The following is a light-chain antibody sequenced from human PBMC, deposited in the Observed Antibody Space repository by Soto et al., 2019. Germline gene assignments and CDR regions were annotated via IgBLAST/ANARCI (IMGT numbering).Light chain of an antibody. Sequence: DVVMTQSPLSLPVTLGQPASISCRSSQSLVYSDGNTYLNWFQQSPGQSPRRLIYKVSNRDSGVPDRFSGSGSGTDSALKISRVEAEDVGVYYCMQGTHWPPMYTFGQGTKLEIK. CDR2: KVS. CDR3: MQGTHWPPMYT. V-gene: IGKV2-30*01. J-gene: IGKJ2*01. CDR1: QSLVYSDGNTY.